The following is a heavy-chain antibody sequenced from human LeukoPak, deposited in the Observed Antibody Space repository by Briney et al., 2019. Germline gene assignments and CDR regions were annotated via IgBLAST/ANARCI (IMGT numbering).Heavy chain of an antibody. D-gene: IGHD5-12*01. CDR3: ARNKAMVPTTYYFDY. Sequence: ASVKDSCKASGYTFTDYYMHWVRQAPGQGLEWMGWINPDSGYTYYAQTFQGRVTMTRDTSISTAYMELSRLTSDDTAVYYCARNKAMVPTTYYFDYWGQGTLVTVSS. J-gene: IGHJ4*02. V-gene: IGHV1-2*02. CDR1: GYTFTDYY. CDR2: INPDSGYT.